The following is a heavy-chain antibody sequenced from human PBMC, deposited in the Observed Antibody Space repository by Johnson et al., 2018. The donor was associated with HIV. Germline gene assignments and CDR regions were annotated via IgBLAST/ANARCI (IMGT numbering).Heavy chain of an antibody. V-gene: IGHV3-30*02. Sequence: VQLVESGGGVVQPGGSLRLSCAASGFTFSSYGMHWVRQAPGKGLEWVAYIRYDGSNKYHADSVKGRFIISSDNSKNTLYLQMNSLRVEDTAVYYCSKDPGYGSGGSCYTLIGWGVWGQGTMVTVSS. CDR2: IRYDGSNK. J-gene: IGHJ3*01. CDR3: SKDPGYGSGGSCYTLIGWGV. D-gene: IGHD2-15*01. CDR1: GFTFSSYG.